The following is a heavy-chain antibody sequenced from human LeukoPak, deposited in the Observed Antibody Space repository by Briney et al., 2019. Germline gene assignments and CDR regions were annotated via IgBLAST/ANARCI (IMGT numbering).Heavy chain of an antibody. J-gene: IGHJ4*02. Sequence: HPGGSLRLSCAASGFTFSSYDVSWVRQAPGKGLEWVSAISGSGDRTHYADSVKGRFTISRDNSKNTLYLQINSLRAETTAVYYCANPSSGNYPPPSYWGQGTLVTVSS. CDR1: GFTFSSYD. D-gene: IGHD1-26*01. V-gene: IGHV3-23*01. CDR3: ANPSSGNYPPPSY. CDR2: ISGSGDRT.